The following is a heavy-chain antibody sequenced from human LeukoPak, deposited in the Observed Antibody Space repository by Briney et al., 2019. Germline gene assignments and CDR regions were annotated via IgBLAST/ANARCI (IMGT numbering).Heavy chain of an antibody. CDR1: GFSFSSYW. Sequence: PGGSLRLSCTTSGFSFSSYWMSWVRQAPGKGLELVANIKQDGSEQYYVDSMKGRFTISRDNSKNTLYLQMNSLRAEDTAVYYCASSHDSQTDAFDIWGQGTMVTVSS. CDR3: ASSHDSQTDAFDI. J-gene: IGHJ3*02. V-gene: IGHV3-7*01. CDR2: IKQDGSEQ. D-gene: IGHD2-21*02.